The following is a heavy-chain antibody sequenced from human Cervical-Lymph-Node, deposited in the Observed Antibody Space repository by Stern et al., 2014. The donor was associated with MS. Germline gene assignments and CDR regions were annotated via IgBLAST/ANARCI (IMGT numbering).Heavy chain of an antibody. V-gene: IGHV1-24*01. CDR3: VTAKEVKAFYFDY. J-gene: IGHJ4*02. D-gene: IGHD3-22*01. CDR1: GYTLTDLS. CDR2: FDPIDGET. Sequence: QVQLVQSGAEVKKPGASLKVSCKVSGYTLTDLSIHWVRQAPGKGLERMGGFDPIDGETLYAQKLRGRLTMTEDTSTDTAYMELTSLRSEDTAVYWCVTAKEVKAFYFDYWGQGTLVTVSS.